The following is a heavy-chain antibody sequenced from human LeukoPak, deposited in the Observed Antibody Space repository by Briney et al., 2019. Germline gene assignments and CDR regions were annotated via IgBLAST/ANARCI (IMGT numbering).Heavy chain of an antibody. CDR1: GYSFTSHW. J-gene: IGHJ4*02. D-gene: IGHD2-2*01. CDR3: ARRGYCSTTSCSAPLDY. CDR2: IYPGDSDT. Sequence: LGESLKISCKGSGYSFTSHWIGWVRQMPGKGLEWMGIIYPGDSDTRYSPSFQGQVTISVDKSISTAYLQWSSLKASDTAMYYCARRGYCSTTSCSAPLDYWGQGTLVAVSS. V-gene: IGHV5-51*01.